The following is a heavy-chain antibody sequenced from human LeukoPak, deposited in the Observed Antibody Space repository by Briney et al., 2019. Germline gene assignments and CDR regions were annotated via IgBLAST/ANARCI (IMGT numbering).Heavy chain of an antibody. Sequence: GSLRLSCAASGFTFSSYGMHWVRQAPGKGLEWVAVISYDGSNKYYADSVKGRFTISRDNSKNTLYLRMNSLRAEDTAVYYCAKNGDYGFDYWGQGTLVTVSS. V-gene: IGHV3-30*18. CDR3: AKNGDYGFDY. D-gene: IGHD4-17*01. J-gene: IGHJ4*02. CDR1: GFTFSSYG. CDR2: ISYDGSNK.